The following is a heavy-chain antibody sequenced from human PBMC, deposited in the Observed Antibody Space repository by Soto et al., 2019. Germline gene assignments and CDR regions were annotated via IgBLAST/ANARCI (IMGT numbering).Heavy chain of an antibody. D-gene: IGHD3-22*01. Sequence: EVQLLESGGGLVQPGGSLRLSCAASGFTFSSYAMNWVRQAPGKGLEWVSAISGSAATTHFADSVKGRFTISRDNSKNTLYLQMNSLRPEDTAVYYCARDRSYSAGSGSYSPHYWGQGTLVTVSS. CDR3: ARDRSYSAGSGSYSPHY. V-gene: IGHV3-23*01. J-gene: IGHJ4*02. CDR1: GFTFSSYA. CDR2: ISGSAATT.